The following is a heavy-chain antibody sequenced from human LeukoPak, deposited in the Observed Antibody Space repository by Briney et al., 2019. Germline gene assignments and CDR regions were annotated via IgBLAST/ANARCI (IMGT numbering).Heavy chain of an antibody. J-gene: IGHJ4*02. CDR1: GFTFSSYG. CDR2: IRYDGSNK. V-gene: IGHV3-30*02. Sequence: PGESLRLSCAASGFTFSSYGMHWVRQAPGKGLEWVAFIRYDGSNKYYADSVKGRFTISRDNSKNTLYLQMNSLRAEDTAVYYCARVSSRLKWYCSGGSCSYYFDYWGQGTLVTVSS. D-gene: IGHD2-15*01. CDR3: ARVSSRLKWYCSGGSCSYYFDY.